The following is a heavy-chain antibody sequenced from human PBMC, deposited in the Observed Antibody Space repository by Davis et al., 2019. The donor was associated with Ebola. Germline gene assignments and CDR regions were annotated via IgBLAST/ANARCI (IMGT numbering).Heavy chain of an antibody. Sequence: MPGGSLRLSCTVSGGSISSSSYYWGWIRQPPGKGLEWIGSIHYSGSTNYNPSLKSRVTISVDTSKNQFSLKLSSVTAADTAGYYCARGRGYVWGSYRFDYWGQGTLVTVSS. CDR3: ARGRGYVWGSYRFDY. J-gene: IGHJ4*02. CDR2: IHYSGST. V-gene: IGHV4-39*07. D-gene: IGHD3-16*02. CDR1: GGSISSSSYY.